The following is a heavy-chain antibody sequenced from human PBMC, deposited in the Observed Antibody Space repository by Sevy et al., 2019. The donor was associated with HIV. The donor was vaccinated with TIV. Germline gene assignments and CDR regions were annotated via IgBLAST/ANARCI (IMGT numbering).Heavy chain of an antibody. CDR2: INWNGGST. J-gene: IGHJ4*02. CDR1: GFTFDDYG. CDR3: ARDNSGIAVAGDFDY. D-gene: IGHD6-19*01. Sequence: GESLKISCAASGFTFDDYGMSWVRQAPGKGLEWVSGINWNGGSTGYADSVKGRFTISRDNAKNSLYLQMNSLRAEDTALYYCARDNSGIAVAGDFDYWGQGTLVTVSS. V-gene: IGHV3-20*04.